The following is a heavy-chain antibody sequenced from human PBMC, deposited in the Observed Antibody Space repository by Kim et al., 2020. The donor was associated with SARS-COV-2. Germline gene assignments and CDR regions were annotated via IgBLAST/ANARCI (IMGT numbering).Heavy chain of an antibody. Sequence: ASVKVSCKTSGYTFKGFSIHWVRQAPGLGLEWVGRINPDTGASVFAQNFQGRVTMTRDTSITTAYLELTGLTSDDTAVYFCARAQPSVTGYYPDFWGQGTLVTVSS. CDR2: INPDTGAS. CDR1: GYTFKGFS. D-gene: IGHD1-20*01. V-gene: IGHV1-2*06. CDR3: ARAQPSVTGYYPDF. J-gene: IGHJ4*02.